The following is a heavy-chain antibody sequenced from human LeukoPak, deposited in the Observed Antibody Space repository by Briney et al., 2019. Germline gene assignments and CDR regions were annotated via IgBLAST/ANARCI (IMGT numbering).Heavy chain of an antibody. J-gene: IGHJ4*02. D-gene: IGHD4-17*01. CDR3: ARDIDGDYDY. Sequence: PGGSLRLSCAASGFTVSSNYMSWVRQAPGKGLEWVSVIYSGGSTYYADSVKGRFTISRDNSKNALYLQMNSLRAEDTAVYYCARDIDGDYDYWGQGTLVTVSS. V-gene: IGHV3-66*01. CDR2: IYSGGST. CDR1: GFTVSSNY.